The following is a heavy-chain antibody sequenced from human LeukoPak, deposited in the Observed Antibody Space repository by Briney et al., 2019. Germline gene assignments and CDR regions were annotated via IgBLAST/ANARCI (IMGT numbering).Heavy chain of an antibody. D-gene: IGHD2-2*01. V-gene: IGHV4-4*07. CDR3: ARDLLLGCSSTSCDSPFDY. CDR1: GGSISSYY. CDR2: IYTSGST. Sequence: PSETLFLTCTVSGGSISSYYWSWIRQPAGKGLEWIGRIYTSGSTNYNPSLKSRVTMSVDTSKNQFSLKLSSVTAADTAVYYCARDLLLGCSSTSCDSPFDYWGQGTLVTVSS. J-gene: IGHJ4*02.